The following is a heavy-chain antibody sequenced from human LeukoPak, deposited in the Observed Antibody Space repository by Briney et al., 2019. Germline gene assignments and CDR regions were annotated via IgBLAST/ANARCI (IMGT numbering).Heavy chain of an antibody. Sequence: ASVEVSCKASGYTFANYGINWMRQAPGQGLEWMGWISTYNGNTKYAWKLQGRVTMTTDTSTKTAYMELRGLKSDDTAVYYCARSTLTKAFDPWGQGTLVTVSS. V-gene: IGHV1-18*01. CDR2: ISTYNGNT. CDR1: GYTFANYG. D-gene: IGHD1-1*01. J-gene: IGHJ5*02. CDR3: ARSTLTKAFDP.